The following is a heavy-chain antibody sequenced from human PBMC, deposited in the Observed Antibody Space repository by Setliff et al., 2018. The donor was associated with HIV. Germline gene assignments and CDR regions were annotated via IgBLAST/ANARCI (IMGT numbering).Heavy chain of an antibody. J-gene: IGHJ6*03. CDR1: GGTFSSYT. CDR3: ARCGAGEWHLYMDV. Sequence: SVKVSCKASGGTFSSYTINWVRQAPGQGLEWMGRSIPILGIGNDEQAQKFKGRVTFTADKSTSTVYMELSSLRSEDTAVHYCARCGAGEWHLYMDVWGKGTAVTVSS. D-gene: IGHD3-16*01. V-gene: IGHV1-69*02. CDR2: SIPILGIG.